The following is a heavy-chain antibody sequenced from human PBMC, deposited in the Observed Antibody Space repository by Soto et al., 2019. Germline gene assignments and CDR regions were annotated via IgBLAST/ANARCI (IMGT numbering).Heavy chain of an antibody. CDR1: GGTFSSYA. J-gene: IGHJ6*02. D-gene: IGHD5-12*01. Sequence: ASVKVSCKASGGTFSSYAISWVRQAPGQGLEWMGGIIPIFGTANYAQKFQGRVTITADESTSTAYMELSSLRSEDTAVYYCARDSGYSGYEADYYYYGMDVWGQGTTVTVSS. CDR3: ARDSGYSGYEADYYYYGMDV. CDR2: IIPIFGTA. V-gene: IGHV1-69*13.